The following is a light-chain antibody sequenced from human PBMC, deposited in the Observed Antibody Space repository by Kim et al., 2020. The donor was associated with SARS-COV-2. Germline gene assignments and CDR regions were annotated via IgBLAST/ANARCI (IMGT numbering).Light chain of an antibody. V-gene: IGKV3-11*01. CDR1: QSVSTY. CDR2: DAS. CDR3: QQRSNWPPIT. Sequence: SPGERSPLPCRTSQSVSTYLAWYQQKPGQAPRLLIFDASNRATGIPARFSGSGSETDFTLTISSLEPEDFAVYYCQQRSNWPPITFGQGTRLEIK. J-gene: IGKJ5*01.